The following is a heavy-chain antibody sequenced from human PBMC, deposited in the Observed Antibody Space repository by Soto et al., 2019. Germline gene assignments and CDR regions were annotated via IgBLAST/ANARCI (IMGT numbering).Heavy chain of an antibody. CDR1: GGSVSSSSYY. CDR3: ARSSSTSRSHLKRLLGDY. CDR2: IYYDGNT. V-gene: IGHV4-39*01. Sequence: QLQLQESGPGLVKPSETLSLMCTVSGGSVSSSSYYWGWIRQPPGKGLEWIGSIYYDGNTYYNPSLKTRVTISTDTSTNRFSLKLSSVTAADTAVYYCARSSSTSRSHLKRLLGDYWGQGTLVTVSS. J-gene: IGHJ4*02. D-gene: IGHD3-10*01.